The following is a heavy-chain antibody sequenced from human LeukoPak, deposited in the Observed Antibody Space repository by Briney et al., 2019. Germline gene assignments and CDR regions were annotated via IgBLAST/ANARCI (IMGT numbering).Heavy chain of an antibody. V-gene: IGHV4-34*01. CDR2: INHSGST. CDR1: GGSFSGYY. Sequence: SETLSLTCAVYGGSFSGYYWSWIRQPPGKGLEWIGEINHSGSTNYNPSLKSRVTISVDTSKNQFSLKLSSVTAADTAVYYCARDRRLLTIVVVPAAPYFDYWGQGTLVTVSS. J-gene: IGHJ4*02. D-gene: IGHD2-2*01. CDR3: ARDRRLLTIVVVPAAPYFDY.